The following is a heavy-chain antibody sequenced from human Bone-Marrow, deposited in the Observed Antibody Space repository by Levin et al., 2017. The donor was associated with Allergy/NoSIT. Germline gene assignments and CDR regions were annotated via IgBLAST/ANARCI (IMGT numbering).Heavy chain of an antibody. CDR1: GFRFDDYA. Sequence: PGGSLRLSCAASGFRFDDYAMHWVRQAPGKGLEWVSGITWNSGSITYGDSVKGRFTISRDNAKDSLYLQMNSLRAEDTALYYCAKDLGSRGVRAVLDSWGQGTLVTVSS. CDR3: AKDLGSRGVRAVLDS. J-gene: IGHJ4*02. V-gene: IGHV3-9*01. CDR2: ITWNSGSI. D-gene: IGHD3-10*01.